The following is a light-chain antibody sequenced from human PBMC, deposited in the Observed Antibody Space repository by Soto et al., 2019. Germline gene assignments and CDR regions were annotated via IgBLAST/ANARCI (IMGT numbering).Light chain of an antibody. J-gene: IGLJ2*01. CDR2: SNN. CDR1: RSNIGSNT. Sequence: QSVLTQPPSASGTPGQRVTISCFGSRSNIGSNTVNWYQQLPGTAPKLLIYSNNQGPSGVPDRFSGSKSGTSASLAISGLQSEDEADYYCAAWDDSLNGVVFGGGTKLTVL. CDR3: AAWDDSLNGVV. V-gene: IGLV1-44*01.